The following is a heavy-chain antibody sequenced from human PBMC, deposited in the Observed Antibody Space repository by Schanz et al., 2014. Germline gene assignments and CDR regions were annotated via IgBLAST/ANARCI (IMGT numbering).Heavy chain of an antibody. V-gene: IGHV3-23*04. CDR3: AKSGDAYLLDY. J-gene: IGHJ4*02. Sequence: EVQLVESGGGLIQPGGSLRLSCAASGFTFSSYAMSWVRQAPGKGPEWVSAIGGDASRTYYADSVKGRFTISRDNSKSTVYLQMNSLRGEDTAVYYCAKSGDAYLLDYWGQGTLVTVSS. CDR1: GFTFSSYA. D-gene: IGHD7-27*01. CDR2: IGGDASRT.